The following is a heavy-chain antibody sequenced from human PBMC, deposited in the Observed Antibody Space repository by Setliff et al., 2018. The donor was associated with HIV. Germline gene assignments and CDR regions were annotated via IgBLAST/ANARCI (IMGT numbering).Heavy chain of an antibody. Sequence: CAVSGGSVSSPSYYWGWIRQPPGKGLEWIGSVYNSGITFKNPSLKSRVSISVDRSGNQFSLRLTSVTAADTAVYYCATCRRRPSNWFDPWGQGTVVTAPQ. V-gene: IGHV4-39*07. CDR3: ATCRRRPSNWFDP. J-gene: IGHJ5*02. CDR2: VYNSGIT. CDR1: GGSVSSPSYY.